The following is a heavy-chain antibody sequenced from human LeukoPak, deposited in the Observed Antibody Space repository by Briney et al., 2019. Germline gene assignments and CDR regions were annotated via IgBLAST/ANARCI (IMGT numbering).Heavy chain of an antibody. CDR1: GGSMSSGSYY. J-gene: IGHJ4*02. Sequence: PSETLSLTCTVSGGSMSSGSYYWSWIRQPAGKGLEWIGRIYTSGSTNYNPSLKSRVTISVDTSKNQFSLKLSSVTAADTAVYYCARDTSRAGYGDLFDYWGQGTLVTVSS. CDR3: ARDTSRAGYGDLFDY. V-gene: IGHV4-61*02. D-gene: IGHD4-17*01. CDR2: IYTSGST.